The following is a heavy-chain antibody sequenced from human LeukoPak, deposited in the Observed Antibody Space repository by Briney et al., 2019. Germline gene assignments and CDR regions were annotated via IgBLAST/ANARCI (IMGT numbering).Heavy chain of an antibody. D-gene: IGHD6-19*01. CDR2: ISSSSTTI. J-gene: IGHJ4*02. Sequence: QPGGSLRLSCAASGFTFSSYSMNWVRQAPGKGLEWVSYISSSSTTIYYADSVKGRFTISRDSSKNTLYLQMNSLRAEDTAVYYCASWPGGWYGEDSWGQGTLVTVSS. V-gene: IGHV3-48*01. CDR1: GFTFSSYS. CDR3: ASWPGGWYGEDS.